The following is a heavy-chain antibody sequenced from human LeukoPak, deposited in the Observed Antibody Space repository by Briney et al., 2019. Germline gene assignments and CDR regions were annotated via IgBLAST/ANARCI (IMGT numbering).Heavy chain of an antibody. CDR3: ARRCGYSSPTGYYYYGMDV. Sequence: PSETLSLTCTVSGGSISSGGYYWSWIRQHPGKGLEWIGYIYYSGSTYYNPSLKSRVTISVDTSKNQFSLKLSSVTAADTAVYYCARRCGYSSPTGYYYYGMDVWGQGTTVTVSS. D-gene: IGHD6-13*01. CDR2: IYYSGST. V-gene: IGHV4-31*03. CDR1: GGSISSGGYY. J-gene: IGHJ6*02.